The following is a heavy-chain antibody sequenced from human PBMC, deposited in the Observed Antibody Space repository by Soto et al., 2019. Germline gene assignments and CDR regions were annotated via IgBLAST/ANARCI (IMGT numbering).Heavy chain of an antibody. CDR2: IYYSGST. CDR3: ARVKYSYGDY. V-gene: IGHV4-61*01. CDR1: GGSFSSGSYY. J-gene: IGHJ4*02. D-gene: IGHD5-18*01. Sequence: SETLSLTCTVSGGSFSSGSYYWSWIRQPPGKGLEWIGYIYYSGSTNYNPSLKSRVTISVDTSKNQFSLKLSSVTAADTAVYYCARVKYSYGDYWGQGTLVTVSS.